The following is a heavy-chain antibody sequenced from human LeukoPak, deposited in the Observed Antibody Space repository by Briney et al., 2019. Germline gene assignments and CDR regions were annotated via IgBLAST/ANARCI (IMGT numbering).Heavy chain of an antibody. CDR2: ISWNSGSI. CDR3: AKDTARGYSYGHFDY. J-gene: IGHJ4*02. D-gene: IGHD5-18*01. V-gene: IGHV3-9*03. CDR1: GFTFDDYA. Sequence: PGGSLRLSCAASGFTFDDYAMHWVRQAPGKGLEWVSGISWNSGSIGYADSVKGRFTISRDNAKNSLYLQMNSLRAEDMALYYCAKDTARGYSYGHFDYWGQGTLVTVSS.